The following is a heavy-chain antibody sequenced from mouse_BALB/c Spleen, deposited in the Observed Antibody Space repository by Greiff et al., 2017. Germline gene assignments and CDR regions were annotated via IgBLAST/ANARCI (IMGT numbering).Heavy chain of an antibody. J-gene: IGHJ4*01. Sequence: EVKVVESGGGLVQPGGSLKLSCAASGFTFSSYGMSWVRQTPDKRLELVATINSNGGSTYYPDSVKGRFTISRDNAKNTLYLQMSSLKSEDTAMYYCARDRGPYYAMDYWGQGTSVTVSS. CDR3: ARDRGPYYAMDY. CDR2: INSNGGST. V-gene: IGHV5-6-3*01. D-gene: IGHD3-3*01. CDR1: GFTFSSYG.